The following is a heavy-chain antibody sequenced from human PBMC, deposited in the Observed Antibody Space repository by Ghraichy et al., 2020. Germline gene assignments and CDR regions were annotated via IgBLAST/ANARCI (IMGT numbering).Heavy chain of an antibody. CDR1: GGSFSGYY. CDR2: INHSGST. V-gene: IGHV4-34*01. Sequence: SQTLSLTCAVYGGSFSGYYWSWIRQPPGKGLEWIGEINHSGSTNYNPSLKSRVTISVDTSKNQFSLKLSSVTAADTAVYYCARGRGYSYANWFDPWGQGTLVTVSS. CDR3: ARGRGYSYANWFDP. D-gene: IGHD5-18*01. J-gene: IGHJ5*02.